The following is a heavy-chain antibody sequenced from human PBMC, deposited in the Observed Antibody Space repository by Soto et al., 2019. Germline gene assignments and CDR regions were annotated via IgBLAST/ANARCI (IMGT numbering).Heavy chain of an antibody. CDR1: GGSFSGYY. CDR2: INHSGST. D-gene: IGHD5-12*01. J-gene: IGHJ5*02. CDR3: ARGGRGYDFSSWFDP. Sequence: SETLSLTCAVYGGSFSGYYWSWIRQPPGKGLEWIGEINHSGSTNYNPSLKSRVTISVDTSKNQFSLKLSSVTAADTAVYYCARGGRGYDFSSWFDPWGQGTLVTVSS. V-gene: IGHV4-34*01.